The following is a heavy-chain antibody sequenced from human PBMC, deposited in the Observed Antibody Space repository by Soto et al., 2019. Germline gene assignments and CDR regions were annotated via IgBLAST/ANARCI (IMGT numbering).Heavy chain of an antibody. CDR2: IHDSGSS. CDR1: GGSISRFY. CDR3: VRLAGYLGFDY. V-gene: IGHV4-59*08. Sequence: SETLSLTCTVSGGSISRFYWSWIRQPPGKGLEWIGYIHDSGSSNYSPSLKSRVTLSVDTSKNQFSLKLSSVTAADTAVYYCVRLAGYLGFDYWGQGTLVTVSS. J-gene: IGHJ4*02. D-gene: IGHD3-9*01.